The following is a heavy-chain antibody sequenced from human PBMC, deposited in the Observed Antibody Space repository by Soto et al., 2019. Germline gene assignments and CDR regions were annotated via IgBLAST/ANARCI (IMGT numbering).Heavy chain of an antibody. V-gene: IGHV1-69*06. D-gene: IGHD3-3*01. J-gene: IGHJ6*02. CDR3: AREPPDPDYDFWSGYYTGASAKIYYYGMDV. CDR1: GGTFSSYA. CDR2: IIPIFGTA. Sequence: SVKVSCKASGGTFSSYAISWVRQAPGQGLEWMGGIIPIFGTANYAQKFQGRVTITADKSTSTAYMELSSLRSEDTAVYYCAREPPDPDYDFWSGYYTGASAKIYYYGMDVWGQGTTVTVSS.